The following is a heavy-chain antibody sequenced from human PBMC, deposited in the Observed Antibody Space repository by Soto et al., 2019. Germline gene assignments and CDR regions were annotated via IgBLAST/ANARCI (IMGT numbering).Heavy chain of an antibody. D-gene: IGHD1-1*01. CDR1: GFTFGYYW. Sequence: GGSLRLSCAASGFTFGYYWMSWVRQAPGKGLEWLATIKLDASEKKYVDSVKGRFTLSRDNAKNSLYLQMNSLRAEDTAVYYCARQQPRALAFDIWGQGTMVTVSS. J-gene: IGHJ3*02. CDR3: ARQQPRALAFDI. CDR2: IKLDASEK. V-gene: IGHV3-7*01.